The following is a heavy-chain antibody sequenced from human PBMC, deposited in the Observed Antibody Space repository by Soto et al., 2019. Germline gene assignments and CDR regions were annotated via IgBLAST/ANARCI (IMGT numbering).Heavy chain of an antibody. Sequence: GGSLRLSCAASGFTFSSYAMTWVRQAPGKGLEWVSGISGSGGSTYYADSVKGRFTISRDNSMNTLYLQMKSLRAEDTAVYYCAKVSSSWYAGFFDLWGQGTPVTVSS. D-gene: IGHD6-13*01. CDR2: ISGSGGST. CDR1: GFTFSSYA. J-gene: IGHJ4*02. V-gene: IGHV3-23*01. CDR3: AKVSSSWYAGFFDL.